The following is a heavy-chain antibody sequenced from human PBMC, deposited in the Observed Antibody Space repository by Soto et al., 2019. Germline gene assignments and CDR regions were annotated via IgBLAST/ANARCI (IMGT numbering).Heavy chain of an antibody. J-gene: IGHJ5*02. CDR1: GGTFSSYT. V-gene: IGHV1-69*02. CDR2: IIPILGIA. D-gene: IGHD2-15*01. Sequence: QVQLVQSGAEVKKPXSSVKVSCKASGGTFSSYTISWVRQAPGQGLEWMXXIIPILGIANYAQKFQGRVTITADKSTXXXXXXXXXXXXXXXXXXXXXXXXISGGYCSGGSCYPGGAARSFDPWGQGTLVTVSS. CDR3: XXXXISGGYCSGGSCYPGGAARSFDP.